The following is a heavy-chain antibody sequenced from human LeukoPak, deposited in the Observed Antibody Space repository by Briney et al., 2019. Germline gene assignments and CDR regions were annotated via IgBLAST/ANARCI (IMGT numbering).Heavy chain of an antibody. CDR2: ISAIGGST. J-gene: IGHJ6*03. CDR3: AKPRDFYYYMDV. CDR1: GFTFSTYA. V-gene: IGHV3-23*01. Sequence: GGSLRLSCAASGFTFSTYAMSWVRQAPGKGLEWVSTISAIGGSTYYADSVKGRFTISRDNSKSTLYLQMNSLEAEDTAVYYCAKPRDFYYYMDVWGKGTTVIVSS.